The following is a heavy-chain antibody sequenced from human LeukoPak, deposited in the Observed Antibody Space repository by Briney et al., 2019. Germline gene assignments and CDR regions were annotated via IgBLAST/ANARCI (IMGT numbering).Heavy chain of an antibody. J-gene: IGHJ3*02. D-gene: IGHD1-20*01. Sequence: GASVKVSCKVSGYTLTELSMHWVRQAPGKGLEWMGGFDPEDGETIYAQKFQGRVTMTEDTSTDTAYMELSRLRSDDTAVYYCARGGNWKEKAFDIWGQGTMLTVSS. CDR3: ARGGNWKEKAFDI. CDR1: GYTLTELS. V-gene: IGHV1-24*01. CDR2: FDPEDGET.